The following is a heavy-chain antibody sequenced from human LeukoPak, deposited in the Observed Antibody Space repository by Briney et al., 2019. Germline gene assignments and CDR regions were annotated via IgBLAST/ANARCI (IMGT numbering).Heavy chain of an antibody. J-gene: IGHJ6*02. V-gene: IGHV1-2*02. CDR3: ARVRVATSHYYYGMDV. Sequence: ASVKVSCKASVYTFTGYYMHWVRQAPGQGLEWMGLINPNSGGTNYAQKFQGRVTMTRDTSISTAYMELSRLRSDDPAVYYCARVRVATSHYYYGMDVWGQGPTVTVSS. CDR1: VYTFTGYY. CDR2: INPNSGGT. D-gene: IGHD5-12*01.